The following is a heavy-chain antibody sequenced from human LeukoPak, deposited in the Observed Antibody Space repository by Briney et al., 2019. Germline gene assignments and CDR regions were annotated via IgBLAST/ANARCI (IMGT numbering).Heavy chain of an antibody. Sequence: GASVKVSCKASGYTFTSYGISWVRQAPGQGLEWMGWINTNTGNPTYAQGFTGRFVFSLDTSVSTAYLQISSLKAEDTAVYYCARVDRVTMVRGVIIAPTFDYWGQGTLVTVSS. CDR2: INTNTGNP. D-gene: IGHD3-10*01. J-gene: IGHJ4*02. V-gene: IGHV7-4-1*02. CDR1: GYTFTSYG. CDR3: ARVDRVTMVRGVIIAPTFDY.